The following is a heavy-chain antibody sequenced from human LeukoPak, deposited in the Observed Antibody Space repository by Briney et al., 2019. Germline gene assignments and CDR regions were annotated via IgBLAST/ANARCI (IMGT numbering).Heavy chain of an antibody. V-gene: IGHV3-9*01. D-gene: IGHD5-18*01. CDR3: AKDRGTGYTYGELDS. Sequence: PGRSLRLSCVTSGFTFTNHAMHWVRQAPGKGLEWVSGIQHDSANTGYSASVKGRFTISRDDAKTTLFLEMNGLRSDDTALYYCAKDRGTGYTYGELDSWGQGTLVSVSS. CDR2: IQHDSANT. CDR1: GFTFTNHA. J-gene: IGHJ5*01.